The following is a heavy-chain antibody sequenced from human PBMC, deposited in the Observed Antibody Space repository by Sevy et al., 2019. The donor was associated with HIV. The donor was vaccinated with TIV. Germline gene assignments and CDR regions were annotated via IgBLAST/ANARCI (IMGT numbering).Heavy chain of an antibody. CDR3: TRDSEGGEFYFGMDV. Sequence: SETLSLTCTVSGYSISSGYYWGWIRQPPGKGLDWIGSMYHNWPSYYNPSLKSRITIAVDTSKNQYSLKLSSVTAAATAVYYCTRDSEGGEFYFGMDVWGPATMVTVSS. CDR1: GYSISSGYY. CDR2: MYHNWPS. V-gene: IGHV4-38-2*02. D-gene: IGHD2-15*01. J-gene: IGHJ6*02.